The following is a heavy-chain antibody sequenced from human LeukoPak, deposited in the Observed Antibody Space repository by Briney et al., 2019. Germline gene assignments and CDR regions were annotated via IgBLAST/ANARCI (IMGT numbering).Heavy chain of an antibody. CDR2: IYDSGST. J-gene: IGHJ4*02. CDR1: GGSIRSSYYY. D-gene: IGHD3-10*01. Sequence: SETLSLTCTVSGGSIRSSYYYWGWIRQPPGKGLEWIGSIYDSGSTYYNPSLKSRVTISVDTSKNQFSLKLNSVTAADTAVYYCARAVGYYGSGSSDDYWGQGTLVTVSS. CDR3: ARAVGYYGSGSSDDY. V-gene: IGHV4-39*01.